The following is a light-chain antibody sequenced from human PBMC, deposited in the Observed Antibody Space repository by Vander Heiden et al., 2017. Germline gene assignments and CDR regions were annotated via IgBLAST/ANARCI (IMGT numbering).Light chain of an antibody. V-gene: IGLV2-8*01. CDR1: SSDVGGYKY. J-gene: IGLJ2*01. CDR3: ISYAGSNNLV. Sequence: QSALTQPPSASGSPGQSGTVSCTGTSSDVGGYKYVSWYQQHPGKAPKLMIYEVTKRPSGVPDRFSGSKSGNTASLTVSGLQAEDEADYYCISYAGSNNLVFGGGTKLTVL. CDR2: EVT.